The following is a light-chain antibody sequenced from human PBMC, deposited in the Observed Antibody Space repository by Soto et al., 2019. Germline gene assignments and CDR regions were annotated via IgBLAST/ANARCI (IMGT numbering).Light chain of an antibody. J-gene: IGKJ1*01. CDR1: QSISAW. Sequence: DIQMTQSPSTLFASVGDTVTITCRASQSISAWLAWYQQRPGKAPKLLIYKMSASERGVPSRFSGSGSGTEFTLTISSLQPEDFATYYCQQYNSSPWTFDQGTKVEIK. CDR3: QQYNSSPWT. V-gene: IGKV1-5*03. CDR2: KMS.